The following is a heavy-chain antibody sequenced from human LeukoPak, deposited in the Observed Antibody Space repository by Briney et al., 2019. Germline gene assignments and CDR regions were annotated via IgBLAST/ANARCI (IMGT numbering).Heavy chain of an antibody. V-gene: IGHV1-2*02. D-gene: IGHD1-1*01. J-gene: IGHJ3*02. Sequence: GASVKVSCKASGYTFTSYAMNWVRQAPGQGLEWMGWINPNSGGTNYAQKFQGRVTMTRDTSISTAYMELSRLRSDDTAVYYCASCEDNPDAFDIWGQGTMVTVSS. CDR3: ASCEDNPDAFDI. CDR2: INPNSGGT. CDR1: GYTFTSYA.